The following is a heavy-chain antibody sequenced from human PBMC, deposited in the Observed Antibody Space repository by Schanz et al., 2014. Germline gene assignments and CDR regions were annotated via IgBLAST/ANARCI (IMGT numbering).Heavy chain of an antibody. CDR3: ARGTMPGTFDI. CDR2: ISPYNGNT. J-gene: IGHJ3*02. CDR1: GYTFISYG. Sequence: QVQLVQSGAEVKKPGASVKVSCKASGYTFISYGISWVRQAPGQGLEWMGWISPYNGNTNYAQKLQGRVTMTTDTSTSTAYMELSSLRYEDTALYYCARGTMPGTFDIWGQGTMVTVSS. V-gene: IGHV1-18*01. D-gene: IGHD2-2*01.